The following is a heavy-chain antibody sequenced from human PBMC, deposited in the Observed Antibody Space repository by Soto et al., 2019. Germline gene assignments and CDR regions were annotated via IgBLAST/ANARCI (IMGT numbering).Heavy chain of an antibody. V-gene: IGHV3-23*04. CDR2: ISDSGGTS. J-gene: IGHJ4*02. CDR1: GFIFSNYV. CDR3: AKRPRALLTFDS. D-gene: IGHD1-26*01. Sequence: EVQLVDSGGGLVQPGGSLRLSCAASGFIFSNYVMSWVRQAPGKGLEWVSSISDSGGTSYYADSVKGRFTISRDTSTNTLHRQMNSLRAEDTAIYYCAKRPRALLTFDSWGQGTLVTVS.